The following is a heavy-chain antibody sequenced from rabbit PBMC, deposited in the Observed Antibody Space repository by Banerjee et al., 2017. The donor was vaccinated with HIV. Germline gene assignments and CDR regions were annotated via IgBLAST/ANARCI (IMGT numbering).Heavy chain of an antibody. CDR3: VRGGYAGYAGYGYATGYFNL. CDR2: IYNGDGST. V-gene: IGHV1S47*01. CDR1: GFSFSSSYW. D-gene: IGHD6-1*01. Sequence: EESGGDLVKPGASLTLTCTASGFSFSSSYWICWVRQAPGKGLELIACIYNGDGSTYYASWVNGRFSISRSTSLNTVTLQLNSLTAADTATYFCVRGGYAGYAGYGYATGYFNLWGPGTLVTVS. J-gene: IGHJ4*01.